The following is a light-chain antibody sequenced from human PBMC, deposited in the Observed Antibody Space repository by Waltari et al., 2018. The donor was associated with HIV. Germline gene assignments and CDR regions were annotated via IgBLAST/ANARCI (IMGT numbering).Light chain of an antibody. V-gene: IGLV1-47*01. J-gene: IGLJ3*02. CDR2: RNN. CDR3: AAWDDSLSGLV. Sequence: QSALTQPPSASGTPGQRVTISCSGSSSNIGSNYVYWYQQLPGTAPKLLIYRNNQRPSGVPDRLSGSKSGTSASRAISGLRSEDEADYYCAAWDDSLSGLVFGGGTKLTVL. CDR1: SSNIGSNY.